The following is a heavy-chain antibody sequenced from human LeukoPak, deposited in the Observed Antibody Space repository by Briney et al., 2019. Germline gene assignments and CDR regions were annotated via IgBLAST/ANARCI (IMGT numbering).Heavy chain of an antibody. CDR2: ISGDGGST. J-gene: IGHJ4*02. D-gene: IGHD3-16*02. CDR1: GFTFDDYA. CDR3: AKDTIGGLGELSCDY. V-gene: IGHV3-43*02. Sequence: PGRSLRLSCAASGFTFDDYAMHWVRQAPGKGLEWVSLISGDGGSTYYADSVKGRFTISRDNSKNSLYLQMNSLRTKDTALYYCAKDTIGGLGELSCDYWGQGTLVTVSS.